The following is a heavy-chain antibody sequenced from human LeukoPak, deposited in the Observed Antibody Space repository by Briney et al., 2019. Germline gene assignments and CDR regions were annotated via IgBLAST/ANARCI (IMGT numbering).Heavy chain of an antibody. J-gene: IGHJ4*02. CDR3: ATEATYYYDSSGYYGRYYFDY. CDR2: ISSSSSYI. D-gene: IGHD3-22*01. V-gene: IGHV3-21*01. CDR1: GFTLSSYS. Sequence: GGSLRLSCAASGFTLSSYSMNWVRQAPGKGLEWVSSISSSSSYIYYADSVKGRFTISRDNAKNSLYLQMNSLRAEDTAVYYCATEATYYYDSSGYYGRYYFDYWGQGTLVTVSS.